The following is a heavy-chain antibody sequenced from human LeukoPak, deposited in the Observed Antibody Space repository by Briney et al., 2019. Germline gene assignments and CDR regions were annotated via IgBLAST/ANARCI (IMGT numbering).Heavy chain of an antibody. CDR2: INTGNGST. J-gene: IGHJ4*02. CDR3: AREVYDTGYFDY. CDR1: GYTFTSYA. V-gene: IGHV1-3*04. Sequence: ASVKVSCTASGYTFTSYAMHWVRQAPGQRLEWMGWINTGNGSTRYSQKFQGRVTITRDTSASTAYMELSSLRSEDTAVYYCAREVYDTGYFDYWGQGTLVTVSS. D-gene: IGHD3-3*01.